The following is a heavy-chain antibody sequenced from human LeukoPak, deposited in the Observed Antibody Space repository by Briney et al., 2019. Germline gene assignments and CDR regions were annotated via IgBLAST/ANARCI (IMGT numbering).Heavy chain of an antibody. J-gene: IGHJ4*02. D-gene: IGHD5-18*01. Sequence: SETLSLTCTVTGGSLSGYFWRWIRQPPGKGLEWLGHVYYNGSTNHHPSLNSRVTISVDTSKNRFSLNLISVTAADTAVYYCARTYTSMVPLYFDSWGQGTLVTVSS. CDR1: GGSLSGYF. V-gene: IGHV4-59*03. CDR2: VYYNGST. CDR3: ARTYTSMVPLYFDS.